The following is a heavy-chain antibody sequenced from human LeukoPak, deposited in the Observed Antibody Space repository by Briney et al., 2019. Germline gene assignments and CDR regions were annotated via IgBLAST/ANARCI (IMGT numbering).Heavy chain of an antibody. CDR2: IYIGGDT. Sequence: GGSLRLSCAAAGFTVSNNYMTWVRQAPGNGRELVSLIYIGGDTHYADSVKGRFTISRDSSKNTLYLQMNSLRAEDTAVYYCARDPPAVRTNTYAWGQGTLVTVSS. V-gene: IGHV3-66*01. CDR1: GFTVSNNY. CDR3: ARDPPAVRTNTYA. D-gene: IGHD4/OR15-4a*01. J-gene: IGHJ5*02.